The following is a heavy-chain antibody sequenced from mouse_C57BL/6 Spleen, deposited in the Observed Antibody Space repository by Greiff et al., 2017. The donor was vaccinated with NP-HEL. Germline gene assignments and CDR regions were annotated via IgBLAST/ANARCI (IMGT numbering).Heavy chain of an antibody. CDR3: ARYYYGSSPLFGY. J-gene: IGHJ2*01. D-gene: IGHD1-1*01. CDR2: ISYDGSN. V-gene: IGHV3-6*01. Sequence: EVKLQESGPGLVKPSQSLTLTCSVTGYSITSGYYWNWIRQFPGNKLEWMGYISYDGSNNYNPSLKNRISITRDTSKNQFFLKLNSVTTEDTATYYCARYYYGSSPLFGYWGQGTTLTVSS. CDR1: GYSITSGYY.